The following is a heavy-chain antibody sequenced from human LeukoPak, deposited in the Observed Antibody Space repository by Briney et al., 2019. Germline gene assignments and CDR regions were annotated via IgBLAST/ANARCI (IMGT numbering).Heavy chain of an antibody. J-gene: IGHJ4*02. V-gene: IGHV3-15*01. Sequence: GGSLRLSCAASGFTFSNAWMSWVRQAPGKGPEWVGRIKSKTDGGTTDYAAPVKGRFTISRDDSKNTLYLQMNSLKTEDTAVYYCTTGSQEEWLAPYYFDYWGQGTLVTVSS. CDR3: TTGSQEEWLAPYYFDY. D-gene: IGHD6-19*01. CDR2: IKSKTDGGTT. CDR1: GFTFSNAW.